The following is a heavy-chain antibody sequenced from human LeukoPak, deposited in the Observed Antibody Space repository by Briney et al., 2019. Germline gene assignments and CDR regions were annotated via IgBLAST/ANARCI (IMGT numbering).Heavy chain of an antibody. CDR1: GGSFSGYY. Sequence: SETLSLTCAVYGGSFSGYYWSWIRQPPGKGLEWIGEINHSGSTNYNPSLKSRVTISVDTSKNQFSLKLSSVTAADTAVYYCARARDIVVVPAAISHYGMDVWGQGTTVTVSS. J-gene: IGHJ6*02. V-gene: IGHV4-34*01. D-gene: IGHD2-2*02. CDR2: INHSGST. CDR3: ARARDIVVVPAAISHYGMDV.